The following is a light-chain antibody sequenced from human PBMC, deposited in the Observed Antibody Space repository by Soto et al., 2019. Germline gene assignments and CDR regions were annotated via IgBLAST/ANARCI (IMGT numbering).Light chain of an antibody. V-gene: IGLV2-14*01. CDR2: EVN. CDR1: SSDIGAYDY. CDR3: FSFTSNSTHD. J-gene: IGLJ1*01. Sequence: QSALTQPASLSGSPGQSITISCTGTSSDIGAYDYVSWFQQHPGKPPTLMISEVNNRPSGVSNRFSGSKSGNTAYLTISGLQVEDEAESFCFSFTSNSTHDFGSGTTATVL.